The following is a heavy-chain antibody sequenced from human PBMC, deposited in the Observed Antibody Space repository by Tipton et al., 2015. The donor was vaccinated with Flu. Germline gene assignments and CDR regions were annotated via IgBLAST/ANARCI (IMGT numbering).Heavy chain of an antibody. Sequence: TLSLTCSVSGGSISTYYWNWVRQPPGKGLEWIGYVNYRGKTDYNPSLKSRLTISVDTSTDQVSLRLNSVTAADTAVYFCARAPTLRFQGFDYRGQGALVTVSS. CDR2: VNYRGKT. V-gene: IGHV4-59*01. J-gene: IGHJ4*02. D-gene: IGHD3-3*01. CDR1: GGSISTYY. CDR3: ARAPTLRFQGFDY.